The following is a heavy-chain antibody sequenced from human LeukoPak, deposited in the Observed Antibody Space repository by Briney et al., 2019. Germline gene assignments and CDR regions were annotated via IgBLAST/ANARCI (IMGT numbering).Heavy chain of an antibody. D-gene: IGHD2-2*01. CDR3: ARQLGYCSSTSCYADKVDY. Sequence: SETLSLTCTVSGGSISSYYWGWIRQPPGKGLEWIGSIYYSGSTYYNPSLKSRVTISVDTSKNQFSLKLSSVTAADTAVYYCARQLGYCSSTSCYADKVDYWGQGTLVTVSS. J-gene: IGHJ4*02. CDR2: IYYSGST. CDR1: GGSISSYY. V-gene: IGHV4-39*01.